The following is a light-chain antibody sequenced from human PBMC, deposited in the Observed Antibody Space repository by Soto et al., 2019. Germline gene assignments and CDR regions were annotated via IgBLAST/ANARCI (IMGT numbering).Light chain of an antibody. CDR2: GAS. Sequence: EIVMTQSPATLSVSPGERATLSCRASQSVSSLLAWYQQKPGQAPRLLIYGASTRATGIPATFSGSGSGTDFTLTISSLEPEDFAVYYCQQRSNWPPITFGQGTRLEIK. V-gene: IGKV3-11*01. J-gene: IGKJ5*01. CDR1: QSVSSL. CDR3: QQRSNWPPIT.